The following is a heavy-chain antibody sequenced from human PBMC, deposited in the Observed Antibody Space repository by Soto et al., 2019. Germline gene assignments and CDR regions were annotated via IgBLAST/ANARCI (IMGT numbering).Heavy chain of an antibody. CDR1: GYTFTSYD. CDR3: ARDPLAVDGSLYFDS. V-gene: IGHV1-8*01. CDR2: MNPNSGNT. J-gene: IGHJ4*02. Sequence: GASLKVSCKASGYTFTSYDINWVRQATGQGLEYLGWMNPNSGNTGYVKKFQGRVTMTRDTSMSTAYMELSSLRSEDTAVYYCARDPLAVDGSLYFDSWGQGTLVNVSS. D-gene: IGHD6-19*01.